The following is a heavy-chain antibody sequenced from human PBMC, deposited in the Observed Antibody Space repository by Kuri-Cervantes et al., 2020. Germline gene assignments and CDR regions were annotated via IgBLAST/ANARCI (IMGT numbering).Heavy chain of an antibody. Sequence: GESLKISCAASGFTVSSNYMSWVRQAPGTGLEWVSVIYSGGSTYYADSVKGRFTISRDNSKNTLYLQMNSLRAEDTAVYYCARGVVVAATLGWFDPWGQGTLVTVSS. CDR2: IYSGGST. CDR1: GFTVSSNY. V-gene: IGHV3-53*01. D-gene: IGHD2-15*01. CDR3: ARGVVVAATLGWFDP. J-gene: IGHJ5*02.